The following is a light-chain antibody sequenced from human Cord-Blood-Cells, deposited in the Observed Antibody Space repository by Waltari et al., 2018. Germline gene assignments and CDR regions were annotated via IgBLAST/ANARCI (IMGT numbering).Light chain of an antibody. V-gene: IGLV2-23*01. J-gene: IGLJ2*01. CDR2: EGS. Sequence: QSALTQPASVSGSPGQSITISCTGTSSDVGSYNLVSWYQQHPGKAPKLMIYEGSKRPSGVSNRFSGSKSGSTACLTISGLQAEDEADYYCCSYAGSSTWVFGGGTKLTVL. CDR1: SSDVGSYNL. CDR3: CSYAGSSTWV.